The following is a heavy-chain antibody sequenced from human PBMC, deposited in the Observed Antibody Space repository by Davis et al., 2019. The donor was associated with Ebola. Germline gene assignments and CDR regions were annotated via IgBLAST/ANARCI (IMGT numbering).Heavy chain of an antibody. CDR2: IKEDGSEK. CDR3: ARDPDSTVTTDY. CDR1: GFTFSSYA. J-gene: IGHJ4*02. V-gene: IGHV3-7*03. D-gene: IGHD4-11*01. Sequence: GESLKISCAASGFTFSSYAMTWVRQAPGKGLEWVANIKEDGSEKYYVDSVKGRFTISRDNAKNSLYLQMNSLRAEDTAVYYCARDPDSTVTTDYWGQGTLVTVSS.